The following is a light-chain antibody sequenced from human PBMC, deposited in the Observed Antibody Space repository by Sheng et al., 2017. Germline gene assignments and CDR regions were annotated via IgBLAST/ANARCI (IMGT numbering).Light chain of an antibody. CDR3: QTWDRNTAHVV. V-gene: IGLV3-1*01. J-gene: IGLJ2*01. Sequence: SYELTQPPSVSVSPGQTASITCSGDKLGDRFASWYQQKPGQSPLMVIYQDNKRPSGIPERFSGSNSGNTATLTISGTQAMDEGDFYCQTWDRNTAHVVFGGGTKLTVL. CDR1: KLGDRF. CDR2: QDN.